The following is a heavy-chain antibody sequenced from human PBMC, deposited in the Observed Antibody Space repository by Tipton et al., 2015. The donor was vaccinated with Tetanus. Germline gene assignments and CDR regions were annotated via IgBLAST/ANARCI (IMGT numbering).Heavy chain of an antibody. Sequence: QSGAEVKKPGASVKVSCKASGYTFTGYYMHWVRQAPGQGLEWMGRINPNSGGTNYAQKFQGRVTMTRDTSISTAYMELSRLRSDDTAVYYCAREYPRVVVVAAPQGNWFDPWGQGTLVTVSS. D-gene: IGHD2-15*01. CDR1: GYTFTGYY. V-gene: IGHV1-2*06. J-gene: IGHJ5*02. CDR3: AREYPRVVVVAAPQGNWFDP. CDR2: INPNSGGT.